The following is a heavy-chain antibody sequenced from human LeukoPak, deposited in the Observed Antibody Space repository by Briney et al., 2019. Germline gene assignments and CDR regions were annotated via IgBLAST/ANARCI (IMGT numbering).Heavy chain of an antibody. D-gene: IGHD2-2*01. V-gene: IGHV3-33*08. CDR3: VTNKDIVVVPAASGDY. J-gene: IGHJ4*02. Sequence: GGSLRLSCAASGFTFSSYAMHWVRQAPGKGLEWVAVIWYDGSNKYYADSVKGRFTISRDNSKNTLYLQMNSLRAEDTAVYYCVTNKDIVVVPAASGDYWGQGTLVTVSS. CDR2: IWYDGSNK. CDR1: GFTFSSYA.